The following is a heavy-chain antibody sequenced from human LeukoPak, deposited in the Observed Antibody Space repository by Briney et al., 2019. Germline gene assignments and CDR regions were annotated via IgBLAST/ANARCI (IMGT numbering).Heavy chain of an antibody. CDR2: IWYDGSNK. V-gene: IGHV3-33*01. J-gene: IGHJ4*02. CDR3: ARSRIVVVPAGPFDY. D-gene: IGHD2-2*01. CDR1: GFTFSSYG. Sequence: GGSLRLSCAASGFTFSSYGMHWVRQAPGRGLEWVAVIWYDGSNKYYADSVKGRFTISRDNSKNTLYLQMNSLRAEDTAVYYCARSRIVVVPAGPFDYWGQGTLVTVSS.